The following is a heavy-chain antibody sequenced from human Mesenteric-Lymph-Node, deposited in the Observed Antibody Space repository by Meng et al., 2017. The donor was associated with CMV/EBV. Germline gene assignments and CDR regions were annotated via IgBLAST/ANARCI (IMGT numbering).Heavy chain of an antibody. CDR3: AMSLVGVTLDGFDL. CDR1: GFTFSSYW. D-gene: IGHD2-8*01. J-gene: IGHJ3*01. CDR2: INHSGYI. Sequence: ESLKISCAASGFTFSSYWMSWIRQAPGKGLEWIAEINHSGYIKKRPSLESRVTVSVDRSKNQFSLKLTSVTAADTAVYYCAMSLVGVTLDGFDLWGQGTVVTVSS. V-gene: IGHV4-34*08.